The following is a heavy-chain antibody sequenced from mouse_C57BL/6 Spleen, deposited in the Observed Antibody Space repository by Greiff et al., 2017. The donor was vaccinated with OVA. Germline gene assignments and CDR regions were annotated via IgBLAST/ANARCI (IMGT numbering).Heavy chain of an antibody. CDR1: GYTFTSYW. Sequence: QVQLQQPVAELVMPGASVKLSCKASGYTFTSYWMHWVKQRPGQGLEWIGEIDPSDSYTNYNQKFKGKSTLTVDKSSSTAYMQLSSLTSEDSAVYYCARRGYYSNSDYWGQGTTLTVSS. J-gene: IGHJ2*01. D-gene: IGHD2-5*01. V-gene: IGHV1-69*01. CDR3: ARRGYYSNSDY. CDR2: IDPSDSYT.